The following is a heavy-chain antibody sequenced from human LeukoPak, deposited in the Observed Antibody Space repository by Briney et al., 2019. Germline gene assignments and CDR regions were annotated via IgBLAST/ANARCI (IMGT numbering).Heavy chain of an antibody. CDR3: ARKKGLQYYFDY. Sequence: KPSETLSLTCADYGGSFSGYYWSWIRQPPGKGLEWIGEINHSGSTNYNPSLKSRVTISVDTSKNQFSLKLSSVTAADTAVYYCARKKGLQYYFDYWGQGTLVTVSS. V-gene: IGHV4-34*01. CDR1: GGSFSGYY. CDR2: INHSGST. J-gene: IGHJ4*02. D-gene: IGHD4-11*01.